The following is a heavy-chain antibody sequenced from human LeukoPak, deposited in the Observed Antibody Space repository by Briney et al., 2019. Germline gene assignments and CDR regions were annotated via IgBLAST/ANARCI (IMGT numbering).Heavy chain of an antibody. V-gene: IGHV3-15*01. D-gene: IGHD5-18*01. J-gene: IGHJ4*02. CDR3: TRYRYGSYYFDH. CDR1: GFTFSNAW. CDR2: IKSKTDGGTI. Sequence: PGGSLRLSCAAAGFTFSNAWMSWVRQAPGKGLEWVGRIKSKTDGGTIDYAAPVKGRFTISRDDSEDTLYLQMNSLKTEDTALYYCTRYRYGSYYFDHWGQGPLVTVSS.